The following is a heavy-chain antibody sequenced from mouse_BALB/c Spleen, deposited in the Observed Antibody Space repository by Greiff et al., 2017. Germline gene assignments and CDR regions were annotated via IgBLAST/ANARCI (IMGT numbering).Heavy chain of an antibody. D-gene: IGHD2-10*02. CDR1: GYTFTSYT. CDR2: INPSSGYT. J-gene: IGHJ4*01. CDR3: AREYGNPFYYAMDY. Sequence: QVQLQQSAAELARPGASVKMSCKASGYTFTSYTMHWVKQRPGQGLEWIGYINPSSGYTEYNQKFKDKTTLTADKSSSTAYMQLSSLTSEDSAVYYCAREYGNPFYYAMDYWGQGTSVTVSS. V-gene: IGHV1-4*02.